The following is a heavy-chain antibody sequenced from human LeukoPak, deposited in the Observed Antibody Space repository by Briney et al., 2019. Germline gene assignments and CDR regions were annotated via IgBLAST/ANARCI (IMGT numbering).Heavy chain of an antibody. Sequence: SETLSLTCAVYGESFSGHYWSWIRQSPGKGLEWIGEINHSGSTNYNPSLQSRVTISVDTSKNQFSLKLSSVTAADTAVYYCARGGGRLRFGRTWFDPWGQGTLVTVSS. D-gene: IGHD5-12*01. CDR2: INHSGST. CDR1: GESFSGHY. CDR3: ARGGGRLRFGRTWFDP. V-gene: IGHV4-34*01. J-gene: IGHJ5*02.